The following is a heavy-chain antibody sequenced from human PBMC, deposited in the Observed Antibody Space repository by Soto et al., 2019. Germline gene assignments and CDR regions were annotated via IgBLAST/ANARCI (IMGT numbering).Heavy chain of an antibody. J-gene: IGHJ4*02. V-gene: IGHV4-31*03. CDR1: GASIGRGSYY. CDR3: ARLTTIITGAFDD. Sequence: QVQLQESGPGLVQPSQTLSLTCTVSGASIGRGSYYWRWIRQYPGEGLVWIEHIYDSGRTYYNPSLESRVSISIDRSKNEFSLTLTSVTAADTAVYYCARLTTIITGAFDDWGLGTVVTVSS. CDR2: IYDSGRT. D-gene: IGHD7-27*01.